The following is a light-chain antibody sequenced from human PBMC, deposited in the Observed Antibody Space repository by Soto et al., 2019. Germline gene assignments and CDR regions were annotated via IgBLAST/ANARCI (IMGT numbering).Light chain of an antibody. CDR3: QQYGNSPYT. Sequence: EIVLTHSPGTLSLSPGERATLSCRASQSVRSSYLAWYQQKPGQAPRLLIYGASSRATGIPDRFSGSGSGTDFTLTISRLEPEDFAVYYCQQYGNSPYTFGQGTKLEIK. J-gene: IGKJ2*01. V-gene: IGKV3-20*01. CDR2: GAS. CDR1: QSVRSSY.